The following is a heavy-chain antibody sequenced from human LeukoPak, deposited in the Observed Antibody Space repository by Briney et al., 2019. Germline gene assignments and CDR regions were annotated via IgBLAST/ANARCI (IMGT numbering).Heavy chain of an antibody. V-gene: IGHV3-21*01. Sequence: GGSLRLSCAASGFTFTDYTLNWVRQAPGKGLEWVSSISASGDHIYYADSMKGRFTISRDNAKNSLYLQMNSLRAEDTAVYYCAKEAEPTYSYDRSGYEDHGMDVWGQGTTVAVSS. CDR1: GFTFTDYT. CDR2: ISASGDHI. J-gene: IGHJ6*02. D-gene: IGHD3-22*01. CDR3: AKEAEPTYSYDRSGYEDHGMDV.